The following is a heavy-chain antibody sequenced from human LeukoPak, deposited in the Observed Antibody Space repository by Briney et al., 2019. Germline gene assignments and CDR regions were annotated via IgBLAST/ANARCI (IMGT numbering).Heavy chain of an antibody. CDR2: INPNSGGT. J-gene: IGHJ4*02. D-gene: IGHD3-10*01. Sequence: ASVKVSCKASGYTFTGYYIHWVRQAPGQGLEWMGWINPNSGGTDYAQKFQGRVTMTRDTSISTAFMELSRLRSDDTAVYHCVRDPAIIMVRGVVISRDYYFDYWGQGTLVTVSS. CDR3: VRDPAIIMVRGVVISRDYYFDY. CDR1: GYTFTGYY. V-gene: IGHV1-2*02.